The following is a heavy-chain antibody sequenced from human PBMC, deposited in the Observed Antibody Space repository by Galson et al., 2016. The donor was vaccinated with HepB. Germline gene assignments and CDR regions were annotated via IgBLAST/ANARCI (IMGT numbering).Heavy chain of an antibody. CDR1: GYTFTSSD. CDR2: MNPKSGNT. Sequence: SVKVSCKASGYTFTSSDINWVRQATGQGLEWMGWMNPKSGNTGYAQKFQGRVTMTRDTSISTAYMELSSLRSEDTAVYYCAREIPRKQLWLRFGYFDSWGQGTLVTVS. V-gene: IGHV1-8*01. D-gene: IGHD5-18*01. CDR3: AREIPRKQLWLRFGYFDS. J-gene: IGHJ4*02.